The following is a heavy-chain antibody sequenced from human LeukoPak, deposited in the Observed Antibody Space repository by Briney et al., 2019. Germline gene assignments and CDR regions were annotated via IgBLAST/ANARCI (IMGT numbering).Heavy chain of an antibody. CDR3: AKSDQRSGYFYDS. D-gene: IGHD3-22*01. J-gene: IGHJ4*02. V-gene: IGHV3-23*01. CDR1: GFTFRTCG. CDR2: TDGSGIIT. Sequence: GGSLRLSCAASGFTFRTCGMCWVRQAPGKGLAWVSSTDGSGIITYYADSVKGRFTISRDNSKNTLYLQMNSLRAEDTAVYYCAKSDQRSGYFYDSWGQGTLVTVSS.